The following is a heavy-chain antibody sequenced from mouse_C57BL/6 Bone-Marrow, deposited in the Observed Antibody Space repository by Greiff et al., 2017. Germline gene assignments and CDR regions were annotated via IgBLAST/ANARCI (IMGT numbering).Heavy chain of an antibody. D-gene: IGHD1-1*01. Sequence: EVQLQQSGAELVRPGASVTLSCTASGFNIKDYYMHWVKQRPEQGLEWIGRIDPEDGDTEYAPKFQGKATMTAATSYNTAYLQLSSLTSEDTAVYYCTTYYDVGDWYFDVWGTGTTVTVSS. CDR1: GFNIKDYY. V-gene: IGHV14-1*01. CDR2: IDPEDGDT. J-gene: IGHJ1*03. CDR3: TTYYDVGDWYFDV.